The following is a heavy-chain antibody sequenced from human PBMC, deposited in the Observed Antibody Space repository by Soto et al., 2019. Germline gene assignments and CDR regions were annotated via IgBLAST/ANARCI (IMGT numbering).Heavy chain of an antibody. CDR1: GFTFSSYG. CDR2: IWYDGSNK. V-gene: IGHV3-33*01. CDR3: ARDTYYYDVSGSPLVGDY. D-gene: IGHD3-22*01. Sequence: GGSLRLSCAASGFTFSSYGMHWVRQAPGKGLEWVAVIWYDGSNKYYADSVKGRFTISRDNSKNTLYLQMNSLRAEDTAVYYCARDTYYYDVSGSPLVGDYWGQGTMVTVSS. J-gene: IGHJ4*02.